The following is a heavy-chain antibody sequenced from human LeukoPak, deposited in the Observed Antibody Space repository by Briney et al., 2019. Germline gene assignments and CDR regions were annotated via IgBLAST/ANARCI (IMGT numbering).Heavy chain of an antibody. CDR1: GYTFTGYY. J-gene: IGHJ4*02. D-gene: IGHD3-22*01. Sequence: ASVKVSCKASGYTFTGYYMHWVRQAPGQGLEWMGWINPNSGRTNYAQKFQGRVTMTGDTSISTAYMELTRLTSDDTAVYYCARGTYYDRSAYPGVRLFDYWGQGTLVTVSS. CDR3: ARGTYYDRSAYPGVRLFDY. CDR2: INPNSGRT. V-gene: IGHV1-2*02.